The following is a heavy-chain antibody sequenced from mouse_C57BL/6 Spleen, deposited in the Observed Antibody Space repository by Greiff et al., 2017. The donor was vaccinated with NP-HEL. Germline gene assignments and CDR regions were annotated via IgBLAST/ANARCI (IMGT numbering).Heavy chain of an antibody. CDR1: GYAFSSYW. CDR2: IYPGDGDT. V-gene: IGHV1-80*01. CDR3: ARTGTSFFDY. J-gene: IGHJ2*01. Sequence: VQRVESGAELVKPGASVKISCKASGYAFSSYWMNWVKQRPGKGLEWIGQIYPGDGDTNYNGKFKGKATLTADKSSSTAYMQLSSLTSEDSAVYFCARTGTSFFDYWGQGTTLTVSS. D-gene: IGHD4-1*01.